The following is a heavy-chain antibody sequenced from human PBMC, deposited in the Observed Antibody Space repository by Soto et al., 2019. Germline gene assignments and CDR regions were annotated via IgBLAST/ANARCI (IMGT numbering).Heavy chain of an antibody. J-gene: IGHJ5*01. Sequence: QVQLQESGPGLVKPSETLSLTCTVSGGSISSYYWSWIRQHPGKGLEWIGFIFYSGSTSYNPSLKSRVTISIDTSEDQFSLKLNSVTAADTAVYYCASMIGDPVLSFDSWGQGTLVAVSS. CDR2: IFYSGST. D-gene: IGHD3-10*02. CDR3: ASMIGDPVLSFDS. CDR1: GGSISSYY. V-gene: IGHV4-59*01.